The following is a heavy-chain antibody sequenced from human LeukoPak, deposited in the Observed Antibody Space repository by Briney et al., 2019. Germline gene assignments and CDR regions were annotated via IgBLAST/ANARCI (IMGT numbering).Heavy chain of an antibody. CDR3: ARPYYYDSSGTYDY. J-gene: IGHJ4*02. CDR2: ISGSAYNT. CDR1: GFTFSSYA. V-gene: IGHV3-23*01. Sequence: GGSLRLSCAASGFTFSSYAMTWVRQAPGKGLEWVSAISGSAYNTYSANSVRGRFTISRDNSKNTLYLQMNSLRAEDTAVYYCARPYYYDSSGTYDYWGQGTLVTVSS. D-gene: IGHD3-22*01.